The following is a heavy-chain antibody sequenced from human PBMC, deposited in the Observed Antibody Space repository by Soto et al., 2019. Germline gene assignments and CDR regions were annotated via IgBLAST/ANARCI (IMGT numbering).Heavy chain of an antibody. V-gene: IGHV3-23*01. CDR1: GFFFSSYT. J-gene: IGHJ4*02. CDR3: AKARDQQWVRLPFDY. D-gene: IGHD6-19*01. Sequence: EVQLLESGGGLVQPGGSLRLSCVGSGFFFSSYTMTWVRQAPGKGLEWVSSFSATSENTYYADSVRGRFNISRDNSKNTLFLQMNSLTAEDTAMYYCAKARDQQWVRLPFDYWGQGILV. CDR2: FSATSENT.